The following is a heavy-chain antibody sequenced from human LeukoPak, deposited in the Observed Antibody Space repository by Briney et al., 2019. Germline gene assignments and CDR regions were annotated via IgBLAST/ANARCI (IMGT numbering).Heavy chain of an antibody. CDR2: INHEGGGI. CDR3: ATYINWVAGDV. Sequence: GPLRLSCAASGFTFSESWMSWVRQVPGQGLEWVAHINHEGGGIQYVDSVKGRFTISRDNAKGSVYLQMNSLRAEDTAIYHCATYINWVAGDVWGQGTTVIVSS. CDR1: GFTFSESW. J-gene: IGHJ6*02. V-gene: IGHV3-7*01. D-gene: IGHD1-1*01.